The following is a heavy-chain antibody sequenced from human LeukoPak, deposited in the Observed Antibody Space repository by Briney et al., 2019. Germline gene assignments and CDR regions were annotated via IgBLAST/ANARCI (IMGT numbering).Heavy chain of an antibody. CDR3: ARLSGALFDP. V-gene: IGHV3-48*02. CDR2: ISSSSSTI. J-gene: IGHJ5*02. Sequence: GGSLRLSCAASGFTFSNAWMNWVRQAPGKGLEWVSYISSSSSTIYYADSVKGRFTISRDNAKNSLYLQMNSLRDEDTAVYYCARLSGALFDPWGQGTLVTVSS. D-gene: IGHD4-17*01. CDR1: GFTFSNAW.